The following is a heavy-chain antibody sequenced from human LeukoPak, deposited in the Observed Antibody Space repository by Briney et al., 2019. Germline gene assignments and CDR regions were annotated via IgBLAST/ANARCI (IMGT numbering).Heavy chain of an antibody. CDR1: GCSISRYY. Sequence: SETLSLTCTVSGCSISRYYWSWIRQAPGKGLEWVGYIYYSGSTNYNPSLKKRVTITIDTSKNPFSLKLSSVTAADTAVYYCASSDGWLPFRYWGQGTLVTVSS. J-gene: IGHJ4*02. V-gene: IGHV4-59*08. CDR3: ASSDGWLPFRY. D-gene: IGHD3-10*01. CDR2: IYYSGST.